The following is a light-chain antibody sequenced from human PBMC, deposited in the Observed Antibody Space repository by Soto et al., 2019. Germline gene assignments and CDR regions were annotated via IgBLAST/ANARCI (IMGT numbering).Light chain of an antibody. CDR2: EVS. CDR1: SSDVGGYNY. V-gene: IGLV2-14*01. CDR3: SSYTSSSIDYV. J-gene: IGLJ1*01. Sequence: QSVLTQPASVSGSPGQSITISCTGTSSDVGGYNYVSWYQQHPGKAPKLMIYEVSNRPSGVSNRFSGSKSGNTASPTISGLQAEDEADYYCSSYTSSSIDYVFGTGTQLTVL.